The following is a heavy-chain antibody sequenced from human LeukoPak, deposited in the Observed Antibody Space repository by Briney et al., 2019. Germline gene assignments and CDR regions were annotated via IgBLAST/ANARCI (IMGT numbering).Heavy chain of an antibody. CDR3: AKEPVGSVVPAAIFGSWFDP. D-gene: IGHD2-2*02. J-gene: IGHJ5*02. CDR1: GFTFSSYA. CDR2: ISGSGGST. Sequence: PGGSLRLSCAASGFTFSSYAMSWVRQAPGKGLEWVSAISGSGGSTYYADSVKGRFTISRDNSKNTLYLQMNGLRAEDTAVYYCAKEPVGSVVPAAIFGSWFDPSGQGTLVTVSS. V-gene: IGHV3-23*01.